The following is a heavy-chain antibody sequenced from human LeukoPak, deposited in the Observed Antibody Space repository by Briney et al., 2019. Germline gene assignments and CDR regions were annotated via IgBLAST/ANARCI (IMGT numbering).Heavy chain of an antibody. CDR3: ARAPTMTAESAFGY. D-gene: IGHD4-17*01. J-gene: IGHJ4*02. CDR1: GFTFSNYA. CDR2: INSNGGST. V-gene: IGHV3-64*01. Sequence: PGGSLRLSCVASGFTFSNYAMHWVRQTPGKGLEYVSGINSNGGSTQYAYSVKGRFTISRESSKHTLYLQMGGLRTEDMAVYYCARAPTMTAESAFGYWGQGTLVTVSS.